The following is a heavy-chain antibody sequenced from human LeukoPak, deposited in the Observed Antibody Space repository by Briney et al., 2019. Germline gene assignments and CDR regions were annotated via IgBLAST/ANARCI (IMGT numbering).Heavy chain of an antibody. Sequence: SGTLSLTCVVSGDSVSSSHWWSWVRQPPGKGLEWIGEIYHNGRINYNPSLKSRVTISVDKSNNHFSLKLSSVTAADTAVYYCAAWEVKSAFDYWGQGTLVTVSS. D-gene: IGHD1-26*01. CDR3: AAWEVKSAFDY. CDR2: IYHNGRI. CDR1: GDSVSSSHW. V-gene: IGHV4-4*02. J-gene: IGHJ4*02.